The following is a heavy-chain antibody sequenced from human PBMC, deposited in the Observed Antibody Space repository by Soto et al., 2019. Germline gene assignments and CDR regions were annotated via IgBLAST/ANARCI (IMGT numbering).Heavy chain of an antibody. J-gene: IGHJ3*02. Sequence: PGGSLRLSCADSGFRFSSYSMSWVRQTPGKGLEWVAAITATGDRTYYADSVTGRFTISRDNSKKTHYLQMTSLRAEDTAVYYCAKDLTVVPAAILDAFDIWGQGTMVTVSS. CDR3: AKDLTVVPAAILDAFDI. CDR1: GFRFSSYS. V-gene: IGHV3-23*01. D-gene: IGHD2-2*02. CDR2: ITATGDRT.